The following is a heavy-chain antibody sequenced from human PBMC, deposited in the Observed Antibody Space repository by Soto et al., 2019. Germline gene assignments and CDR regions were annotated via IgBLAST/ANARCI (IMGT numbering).Heavy chain of an antibody. CDR1: GYSFTSYW. Sequence: GESLKISCKVSGYSFTSYWIGCVRQMPGKGLEWMGIIYPGDSDTRYSPSFQGQVTISADKSISTAYLQWSSLKASDTAMYYWARHENPFGGDNNYYVMDVGAQGTTVTSP. CDR2: IYPGDSDT. V-gene: IGHV5-51*01. J-gene: IGHJ6*02. CDR3: ARHENPFGGDNNYYVMDV. D-gene: IGHD3-16*01.